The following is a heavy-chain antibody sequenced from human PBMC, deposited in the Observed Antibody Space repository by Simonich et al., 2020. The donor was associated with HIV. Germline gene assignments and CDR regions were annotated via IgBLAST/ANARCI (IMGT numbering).Heavy chain of an antibody. CDR3: VSGMMGFDY. Sequence: QVQLVQSGAEVKEPGASVKVSCKASGYRFTGFYMHWVRQAPGQGLEALERINPTMGGTDYAQNFQGRVTLTSDTSISTAYMELSGLRSDDTAVYYCVSGMMGFDYWGQGTLVTVSS. J-gene: IGHJ4*02. D-gene: IGHD3-16*01. CDR1: GYRFTGFY. CDR2: INPTMGGT. V-gene: IGHV1-2*06.